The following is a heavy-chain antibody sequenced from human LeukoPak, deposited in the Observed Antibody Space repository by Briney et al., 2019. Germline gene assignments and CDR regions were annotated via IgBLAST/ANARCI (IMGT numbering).Heavy chain of an antibody. V-gene: IGHV3-64D*06. CDR3: VKDGRMATITYNDLFDY. D-gene: IGHD5-24*01. J-gene: IGHJ4*02. CDR2: ISSNGGST. CDR1: GFTFSSHA. Sequence: GGSLRLSCSASGFTFSSHAMHWARHAPGKGLEYVSAISSNGGSTYYADSVKGRFTISRDNSKNTLYLQMSSLRAEDTAVYYCVKDGRMATITYNDLFDYWGQGTLVTVSS.